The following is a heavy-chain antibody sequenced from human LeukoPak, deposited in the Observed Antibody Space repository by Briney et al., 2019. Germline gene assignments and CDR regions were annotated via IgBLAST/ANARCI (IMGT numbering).Heavy chain of an antibody. CDR3: TKGNIGYYFDY. CDR1: GFTFSGYT. J-gene: IGHJ4*02. D-gene: IGHD2/OR15-2a*01. Sequence: PGGSLRLSCAASGFTFSGYTMSWVRQAPGKGLEWVSYITDSGGITYYADSVKGRFTISRDNSKNMLYFQMNSLRAEDTAVYYCTKGNIGYYFDYWGQGTLVTVSS. CDR2: ITDSGGIT. V-gene: IGHV3-23*01.